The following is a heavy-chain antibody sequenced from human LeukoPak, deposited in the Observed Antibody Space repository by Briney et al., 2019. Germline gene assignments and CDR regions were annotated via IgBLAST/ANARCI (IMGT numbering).Heavy chain of an antibody. CDR1: GFTFSSYG. V-gene: IGHV3-30*02. D-gene: IGHD6-19*01. Sequence: GGSLLLSCASSGFTFSSYGMHWFRPAPGKGLEWVAFIRYDGTIAYYADSVKGRFTISRDNSKNTLYLLMSSLRPEDTAVYYCAKKLSSGWYFDYWGQGTLVTVSS. CDR3: AKKLSSGWYFDY. CDR2: IRYDGTIA. J-gene: IGHJ4*02.